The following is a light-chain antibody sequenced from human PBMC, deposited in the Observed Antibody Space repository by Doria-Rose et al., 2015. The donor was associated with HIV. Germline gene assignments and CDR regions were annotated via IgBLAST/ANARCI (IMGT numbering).Light chain of an antibody. CDR3: HQYGTSRT. CDR2: DGS. V-gene: IGKV3-20*01. CDR1: QSFSSTY. Sequence: DIVLTQSPGTLSLSPGERATLSCRASQSFSSTYLAWYQQKPGQAPSLLIYDGSTRATGIPDRFSASGSGTDFTLTINRLEPDDFALYYCHQYGTSRTFGQGTKVEI. J-gene: IGKJ1*01.